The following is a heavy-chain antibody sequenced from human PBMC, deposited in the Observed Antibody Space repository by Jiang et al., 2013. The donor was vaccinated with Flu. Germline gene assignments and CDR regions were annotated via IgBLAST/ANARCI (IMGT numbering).Heavy chain of an antibody. J-gene: IGHJ4*02. V-gene: IGHV3-7*04. Sequence: GSEKNYVDSVKGRSTISRDNANNSLYLQISSLRAEDKAIYYCARGWRSSSKIDFWGQGTLVTVSS. CDR2: GSEK. CDR3: ARGWRSSSKIDF. D-gene: IGHD6-6*01.